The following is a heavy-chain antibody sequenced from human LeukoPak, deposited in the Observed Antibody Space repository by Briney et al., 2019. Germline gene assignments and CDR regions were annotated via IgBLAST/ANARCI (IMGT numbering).Heavy chain of an antibody. Sequence: SVKVSCKASGGTFSSYAISWVRQAPGQGLEWMGGIIPIFGTANYAQKFQGRVTITADESTSTAYMELSSLRASDTAIYYCARRSDESLTGFDFWGQGTLVTVSS. V-gene: IGHV1-69*01. CDR2: IIPIFGTA. D-gene: IGHD3-9*01. CDR3: ARRSDESLTGFDF. J-gene: IGHJ1*01. CDR1: GGTFSSYA.